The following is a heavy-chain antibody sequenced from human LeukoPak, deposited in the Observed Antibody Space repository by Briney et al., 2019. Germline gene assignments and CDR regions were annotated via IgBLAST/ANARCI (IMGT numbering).Heavy chain of an antibody. Sequence: ASVKVSCKASGYTFTDHHMHWVRQAPGQGLEWMGWIHPNSGDTKYAQKFQGRVTMTRVTSISTIYMELSRLRSDDTVVYYCARGTFDPWGQGTLVTVSS. V-gene: IGHV1-2*02. J-gene: IGHJ5*02. CDR3: ARGTFDP. CDR2: IHPNSGDT. CDR1: GYTFTDHH.